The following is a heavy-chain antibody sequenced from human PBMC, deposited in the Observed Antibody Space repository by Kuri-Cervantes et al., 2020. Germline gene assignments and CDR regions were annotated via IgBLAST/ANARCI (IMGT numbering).Heavy chain of an antibody. D-gene: IGHD3-22*01. V-gene: IGHV1-18*04. Sequence: ASVKVSCKASGYTFTDYHIHWIRQAPGQGLEWMGWISTYNGDTNYAQKLQGRVTLTRDTSTTTAYMELRSLRPDDTAVYYCARGSYYDSSGYYYWGQGTLVTVSS. CDR3: ARGSYYDSSGYYY. CDR2: ISTYNGDT. J-gene: IGHJ4*02. CDR1: GYTFTDYH.